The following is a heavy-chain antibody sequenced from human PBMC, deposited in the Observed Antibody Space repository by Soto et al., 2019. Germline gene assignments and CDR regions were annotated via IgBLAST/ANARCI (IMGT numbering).Heavy chain of an antibody. Sequence: QVQLQESGPGLVKPSQTLSLTCTVSGVSISSDGYYWSWIRQHPGKGLEWIGYIYYSGSTYYNPSLKSRVTTSVDTSKNQFSLKLSSVTAADTTMYYCARGLGYCRGGSCYSGNWFDPWGQGTLVTVSS. J-gene: IGHJ5*02. CDR3: ARGLGYCRGGSCYSGNWFDP. CDR2: IYYSGST. V-gene: IGHV4-31*03. CDR1: GVSISSDGYY. D-gene: IGHD2-15*01.